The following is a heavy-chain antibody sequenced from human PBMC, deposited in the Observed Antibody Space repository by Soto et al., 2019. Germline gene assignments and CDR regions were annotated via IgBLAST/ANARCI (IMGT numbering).Heavy chain of an antibody. CDR2: ISGDGNDK. CDR3: VQGASTAHQPLDS. Sequence: GGSLRLSCAASGFIFRNFGMHWVRRAPGKGLEWVATISGDGNDKYYPDSMKGRFTISRDNLNNTLYLQLNSLRPEDTAVYHCVQGASTAHQPLDSWGQGVLVTVSS. D-gene: IGHD1-26*01. V-gene: IGHV3-30*03. J-gene: IGHJ4*02. CDR1: GFIFRNFG.